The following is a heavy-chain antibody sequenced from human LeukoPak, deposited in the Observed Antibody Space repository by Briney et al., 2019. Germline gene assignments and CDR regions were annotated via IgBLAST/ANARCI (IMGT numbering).Heavy chain of an antibody. CDR3: AGGGPSSLWAS. V-gene: IGHV3-53*01. J-gene: IGHJ5*02. D-gene: IGHD6-13*01. CDR2: IYNSGLT. Sequence: PGGSLRLSCAASGFTVSNSYMSWVRQAPGKGLEWVSVIYNSGLTFYADSVKGRFTISRDNSMNTLYLQMNSLRAEDTAVYYCAGGGPSSLWASWGPGTLVTVSS. CDR1: GFTVSNSY.